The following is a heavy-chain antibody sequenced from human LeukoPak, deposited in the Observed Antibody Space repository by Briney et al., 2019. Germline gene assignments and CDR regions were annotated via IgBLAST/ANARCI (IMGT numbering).Heavy chain of an antibody. CDR3: ARESGYSYGLAGFFDY. CDR2: IYSDGRI. D-gene: IGHD5-18*01. CDR1: GFTVSSNY. V-gene: IGHV3-53*01. J-gene: IGHJ4*02. Sequence: GGSLRLSCAASGFTVSSNYMSWVRQAPEKGLEWVSVIYSDGRIHYADSVKGRFTISRDDSKNTLYLQMNSLRAEDTAVYYCARESGYSYGLAGFFDYWGQGTLVTVSS.